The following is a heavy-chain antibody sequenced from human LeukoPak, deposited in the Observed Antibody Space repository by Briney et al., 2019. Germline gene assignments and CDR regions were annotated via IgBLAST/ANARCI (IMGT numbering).Heavy chain of an antibody. CDR1: GFTFSSYW. J-gene: IGHJ4*02. Sequence: PGGSLRLSCVASGFTFSSYWMSWVRQAPGKGLEWVANIKEEGSEKYYVDSVKGRFTISRDNAKNSLYLQMNSLRAEDTAVYYCARGEYTTVTTFFDYWGQGTLVTVSS. CDR2: IKEEGSEK. V-gene: IGHV3-7*01. D-gene: IGHD4-11*01. CDR3: ARGEYTTVTTFFDY.